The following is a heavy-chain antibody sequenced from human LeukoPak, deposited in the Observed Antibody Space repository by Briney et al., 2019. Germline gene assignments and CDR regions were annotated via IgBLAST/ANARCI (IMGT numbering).Heavy chain of an antibody. D-gene: IGHD3-3*01. V-gene: IGHV1-2*04. CDR3: ARGRSGYSPFDY. CDR2: INPNSGGT. J-gene: IGHJ4*02. Sequence: ASVKVSCRASGYTFTGYYMHWVRQAPGQGRKWMGWINPNSGGTNYAQKFQGWVTMTRDTSISTAYMELSRLRSDDTAVYYCARGRSGYSPFDYWGQGTLVTVSS. CDR1: GYTFTGYY.